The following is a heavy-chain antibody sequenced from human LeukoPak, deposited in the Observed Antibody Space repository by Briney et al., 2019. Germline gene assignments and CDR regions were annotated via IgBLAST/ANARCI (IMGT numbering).Heavy chain of an antibody. CDR1: GGSISSSSYY. J-gene: IGHJ5*02. D-gene: IGHD2-2*01. Sequence: PSETLSLTCTVSGGSISSSSYYWGWIRQPPGKGLEWIGSIYYSGSTYYNPSLKSRVTISVDTSKNQFSLKLSSVTAADTAVYYCARDDLTQVAAAKVGWFDPWGQGTLVTVSS. V-gene: IGHV4-39*02. CDR2: IYYSGST. CDR3: ARDDLTQVAAAKVGWFDP.